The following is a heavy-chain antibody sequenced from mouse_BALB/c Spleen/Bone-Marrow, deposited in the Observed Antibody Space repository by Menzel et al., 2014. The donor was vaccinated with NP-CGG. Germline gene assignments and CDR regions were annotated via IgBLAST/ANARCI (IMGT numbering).Heavy chain of an antibody. CDR3: ARGGSSRALFAY. J-gene: IGHJ3*01. CDR1: GFSLTSYG. Sequence: QVQLQQSGPGLVAPSQSLSITCTISGFSLTSYGVHWVRQPPGKGLEWLVVIWSDGSTTYNSALKSRLSISKDNSKSQVFLKMNSLQTDDTAMYYCARGGSSRALFAYWGQGTLVTVSA. V-gene: IGHV2-6-1*01. CDR2: IWSDGST. D-gene: IGHD1-1*01.